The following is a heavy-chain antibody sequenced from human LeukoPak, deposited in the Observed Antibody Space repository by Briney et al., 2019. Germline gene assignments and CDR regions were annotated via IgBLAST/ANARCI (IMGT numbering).Heavy chain of an antibody. CDR2: ISGNSAYT. CDR3: AKDSPGCSSTSCYFHY. V-gene: IGHV3-23*01. Sequence: GGSLRLSCAASGFTFSSYAMSWVRQAPGKGLEWVSDISGNSAYTYYAGSVKGRFTISRDNSKNTLYLQMSSLRADDTAVYYCAKDSPGCSSTSCYFHYWGRGSLVTVSS. D-gene: IGHD2-2*01. J-gene: IGHJ4*02. CDR1: GFTFSSYA.